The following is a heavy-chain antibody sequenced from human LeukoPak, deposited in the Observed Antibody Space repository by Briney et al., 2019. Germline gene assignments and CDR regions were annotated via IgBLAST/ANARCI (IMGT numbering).Heavy chain of an antibody. CDR1: EVTLADYP. CDR3: GYGSTGFFTLSY. Sequence: GGSLRLSCTASEVTLADYPLTWVRQAPGKGLERVGFIRSKAYDGTTEYAASVRGRFTISRDDSKSIAYLQMNSLKIEDTAVYYCGYGSTGFFTLSYWGQGTLVTVSS. CDR2: IRSKAYDGTT. J-gene: IGHJ4*02. D-gene: IGHD3-22*01. V-gene: IGHV3-49*04.